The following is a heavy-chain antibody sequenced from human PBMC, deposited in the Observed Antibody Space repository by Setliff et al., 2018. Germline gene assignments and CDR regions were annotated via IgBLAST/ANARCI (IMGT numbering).Heavy chain of an antibody. Sequence: SETLSLTCAVSGDSISSGSYYWTWIRQPAGKGLEWIGHFHTGGSTNYNRSLRSRVSISVDTSKNQFSLKLSSVTAADTATYYCARAGPTVTFFRVLVISWWDPWGQGSLVTVSS. CDR1: GDSISSGSYY. V-gene: IGHV4-61*09. J-gene: IGHJ5*02. CDR2: FHTGGST. D-gene: IGHD3-3*01. CDR3: ARAGPTVTFFRVLVISWWDP.